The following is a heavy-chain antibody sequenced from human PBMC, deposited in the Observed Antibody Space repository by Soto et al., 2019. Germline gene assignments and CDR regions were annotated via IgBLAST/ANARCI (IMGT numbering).Heavy chain of an antibody. V-gene: IGHV4-34*01. CDR2: INHSGST. D-gene: IGHD3-10*01. CDR3: ARGSPSMVRGVIYYFDY. CDR1: GGSFSGYY. J-gene: IGHJ4*02. Sequence: PSETLSLTCAVYGGSFSGYYWSWIRQPPGKGLEWIGEINHSGSTNYNPSLKSRVTISVDTSKNQFSLKLSSVTAADTAVYYCARGSPSMVRGVIYYFDYWGQGTPVTVSS.